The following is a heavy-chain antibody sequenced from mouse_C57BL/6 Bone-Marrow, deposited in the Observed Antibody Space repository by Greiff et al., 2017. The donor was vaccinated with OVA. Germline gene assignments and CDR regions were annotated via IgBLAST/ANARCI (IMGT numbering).Heavy chain of an antibody. J-gene: IGHJ2*01. CDR2: IDPTNDYT. CDR1: GYTFTSYT. V-gene: IGHV1-4*01. Sequence: QVQLQQSGAELARHGASVKMSCKASGYTFTSYTIHWVKQRPGQGLEWIGYIDPTNDYTNYNQKFKGKATLTADKSSSTAYMQLSSLTSEDSAVYYCTRGYYFDYWGQGTTLTVSS. CDR3: TRGYYFDY.